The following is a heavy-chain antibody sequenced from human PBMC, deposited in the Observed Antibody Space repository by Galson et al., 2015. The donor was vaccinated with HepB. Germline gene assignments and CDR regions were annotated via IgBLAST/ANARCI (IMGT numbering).Heavy chain of an antibody. CDR1: GYTLTKLS. J-gene: IGHJ6*02. D-gene: IGHD2-2*02. Sequence: SVKVSCKVSGYTLTKLSMHWVRQAPGKGLEWMGGFDPEDGETIYAQKFQGRVTMTEDTSTDTAYMELSSLRSEDTAVYYCATNLAAAIPPLYYYHYGMDVWGQGTTVTVSS. CDR3: ATNLAAAIPPLYYYHYGMDV. CDR2: FDPEDGET. V-gene: IGHV1-24*01.